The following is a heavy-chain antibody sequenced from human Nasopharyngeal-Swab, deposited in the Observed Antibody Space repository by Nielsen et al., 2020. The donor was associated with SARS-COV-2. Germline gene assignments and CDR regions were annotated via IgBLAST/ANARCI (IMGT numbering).Heavy chain of an antibody. V-gene: IGHV3-33*01. D-gene: IGHD6-19*01. CDR3: ARDKERAGYSSGWYGL. CDR2: IWYDGSNK. Sequence: GGSLRLSCAASGFTFSSYGMHWVRQAPGKGLEWVAVIWYDGSNKYYADSVKGRFTISRDNPKNTLYLQMNSLRAEDTAVYYCARDKERAGYSSGWYGLGGQGTLVTVSS. J-gene: IGHJ4*02. CDR1: GFTFSSYG.